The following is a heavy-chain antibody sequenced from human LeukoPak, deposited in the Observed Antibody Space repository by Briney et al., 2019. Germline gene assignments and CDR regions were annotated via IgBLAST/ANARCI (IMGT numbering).Heavy chain of an antibody. CDR2: IIPILGIA. Sequence: SVKVSCKPSGGTFSSYAISWVRQAPGQGLEWMGRIIPILGIANYAQKFQGRVTITADKSTSTAYMELSSLRSEDTAVYYCAYSGYDYDWFDPWGQGTLVTVSS. V-gene: IGHV1-69*04. J-gene: IGHJ5*02. CDR3: AYSGYDYDWFDP. D-gene: IGHD5-12*01. CDR1: GGTFSSYA.